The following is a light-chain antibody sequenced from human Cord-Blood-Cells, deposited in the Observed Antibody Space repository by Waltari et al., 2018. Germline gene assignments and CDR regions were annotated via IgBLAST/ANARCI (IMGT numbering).Light chain of an antibody. CDR1: SRDVGCYNY. CDR2: DVS. V-gene: IGLV2-14*01. J-gene: IGLJ2*01. Sequence: QSALTQPASVSGSPGQSITISCTGTSRDVGCYNYVSCYQQHPGKPPKLMIYDVSKRPSGVSNRFSGSKSGNTASLTISGLQAEDEADYYCSSYTSSSTLVFGGGTKLTVL. CDR3: SSYTSSSTLV.